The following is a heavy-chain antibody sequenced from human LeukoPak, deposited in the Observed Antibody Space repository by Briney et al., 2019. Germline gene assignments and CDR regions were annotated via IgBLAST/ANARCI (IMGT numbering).Heavy chain of an antibody. CDR3: ARGYSSGWSWDY. D-gene: IGHD6-19*01. V-gene: IGHV4-31*03. Sequence: SQTLSPTCTVSGGSISRGGYYWSWIRQHPGKGLEWIGYIYYSGSTYYNPSLMSRVTISVDTSKNQFSLKLSSVTAADTAVYYCARGYSSGWSWDYWGQGTLVTVSS. J-gene: IGHJ4*02. CDR1: GGSISRGGYY. CDR2: IYYSGST.